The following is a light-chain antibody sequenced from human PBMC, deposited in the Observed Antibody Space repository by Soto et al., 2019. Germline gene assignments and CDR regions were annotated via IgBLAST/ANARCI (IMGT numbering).Light chain of an antibody. J-gene: IGKJ4*01. CDR1: QSVRSW. V-gene: IGKV1-5*03. Sequence: DIQMTQSPSTLSASVGDRVTITCRASQSVRSWLAWYQQKPGKAPKLVIYKASTLESGVPSRFSGSGSETEFTLTISSLQPDDFATYCCQQYNGYLLTFGGGTRVETK. CDR3: QQYNGYLLT. CDR2: KAS.